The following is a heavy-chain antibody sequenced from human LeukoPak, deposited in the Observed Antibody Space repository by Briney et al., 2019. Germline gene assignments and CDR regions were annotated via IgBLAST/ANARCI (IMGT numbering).Heavy chain of an antibody. V-gene: IGHV3-23*01. J-gene: IGHJ4*02. CDR2: ISGSGGST. CDR1: GFTFSSYA. D-gene: IGHD6-13*01. CDR3: AILPGYSSSWYEVDY. Sequence: GGSLRLSCAASGFTFSSYAMSWVRQAPGKGLQWVSGISGSGGSTYYADSVKGRFTISRDNSKNTLYLQMNSPRAEDTAVYYCAILPGYSSSWYEVDYWGQGTLVTVSS.